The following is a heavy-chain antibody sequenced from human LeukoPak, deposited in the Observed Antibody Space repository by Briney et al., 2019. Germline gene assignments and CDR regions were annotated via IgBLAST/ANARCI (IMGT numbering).Heavy chain of an antibody. CDR3: AREPGYSYGSRYFDY. CDR1: GYTFTSYG. J-gene: IGHJ4*02. D-gene: IGHD5-18*01. CDR2: VIPIFGTA. Sequence: SVKVSCKASGYTFTSYGISWVRQAPGQGLEWMGGVIPIFGTANYAQKFQGRVTIIADESTSTAYMDLSSLRSEDTAVYYCAREPGYSYGSRYFDYWGQGTLVTVSS. V-gene: IGHV1-69*13.